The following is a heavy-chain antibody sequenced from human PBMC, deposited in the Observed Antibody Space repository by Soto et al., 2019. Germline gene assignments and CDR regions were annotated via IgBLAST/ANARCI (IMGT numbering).Heavy chain of an antibody. V-gene: IGHV4-31*03. CDR3: GRESVDIVATTWVSGGMDV. CDR1: GGSISSGGYY. D-gene: IGHD5-12*01. J-gene: IGHJ6*02. CDR2: IYYSGST. Sequence: PSETLSLTCTVSGGSISSGGYYWSWIRQNPGKGLEWIGYIYYSGSTYYNPSLKSRVTISVDTSKNQFSLKLSSVTAADTAVYYCGRESVDIVATTWVSGGMDVWGQGTTVTVSS.